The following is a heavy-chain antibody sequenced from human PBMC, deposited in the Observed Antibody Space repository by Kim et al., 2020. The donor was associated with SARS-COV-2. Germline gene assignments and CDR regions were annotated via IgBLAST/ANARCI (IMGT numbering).Heavy chain of an antibody. J-gene: IGHJ4*02. Sequence: ASVKVSCKASGYTFTSYYMHWVRQAPGQGLEWMGIINPSGGSTRYAQKFQGRVTMTRDTSTSTVYMGLSSLRSEDTAVYYCARDGRGGSYRVINFDYWGQGTLVTVSS. CDR1: GYTFTSYY. V-gene: IGHV1-46*01. CDR2: INPSGGST. CDR3: ARDGRGGSYRVINFDY. D-gene: IGHD1-26*01.